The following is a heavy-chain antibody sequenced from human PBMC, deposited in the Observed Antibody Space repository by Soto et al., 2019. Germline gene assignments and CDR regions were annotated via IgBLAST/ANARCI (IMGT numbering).Heavy chain of an antibody. CDR3: ARALTGVPKGAFDI. D-gene: IGHD7-27*01. CDR2: ISSSSSYI. Sequence: GGSLRLSCAASGFTFSSYSMNWVRQAPGKGLEWVSSISSSSSYIYYADSVKGRFTISRDNAKNSLYLQMNSLRAEDTAVYYCARALTGVPKGAFDIWGQGTMVIVSS. V-gene: IGHV3-21*01. J-gene: IGHJ3*02. CDR1: GFTFSSYS.